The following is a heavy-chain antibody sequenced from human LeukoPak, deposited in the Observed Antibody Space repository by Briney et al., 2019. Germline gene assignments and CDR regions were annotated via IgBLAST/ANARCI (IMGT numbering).Heavy chain of an antibody. D-gene: IGHD6-19*01. J-gene: IGHJ6*02. CDR3: ARDPGYSSGWYLGGDYYYYGMDV. CDR1: GYTFTSYG. V-gene: IGHV1-18*01. Sequence: ASVKVSCKASGYTFTSYGISWVRQAPGQGLEWMGWISAYNGNTNYAQKLQGRVTMTTDTSTSTAYMELRSLRSDDTAVYYCARDPGYSSGWYLGGDYYYYGMDVWGQGTTVTVSS. CDR2: ISAYNGNT.